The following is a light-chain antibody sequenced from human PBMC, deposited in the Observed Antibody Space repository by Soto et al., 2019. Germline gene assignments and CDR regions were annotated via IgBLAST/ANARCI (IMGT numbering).Light chain of an antibody. V-gene: IGKV3-20*01. Sequence: EIVLTQSPGTLSLSPGERATLSCRASQSVSSSYLSWYQQKPGQAPRLLIYGASCMATGIPYRFSGSGSGTDFTLNISRLEPEDFAVYYCQQYGSSYTFGQGTKLEIK. CDR3: QQYGSSYT. CDR2: GAS. CDR1: QSVSSSY. J-gene: IGKJ2*01.